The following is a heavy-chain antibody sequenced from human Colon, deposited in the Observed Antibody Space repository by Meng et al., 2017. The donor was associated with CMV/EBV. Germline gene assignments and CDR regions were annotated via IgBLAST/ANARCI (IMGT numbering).Heavy chain of an antibody. CDR2: IYYRGDT. CDR3: ARPPYYSDSSGYHRSDYFDY. J-gene: IGHJ4*02. Sequence: SETLSLTCSVSGGSISDTTDFWGWIRQPPGKGPEWIATIYYRGDTYYKPSLKSRLTISVDTSKNQFSLKLSSVTAADTAVYYCARPPYYSDSSGYHRSDYFDYWGQGTLVTVSS. D-gene: IGHD3-22*01. V-gene: IGHV4-39*07. CDR1: GGSISDTTDF.